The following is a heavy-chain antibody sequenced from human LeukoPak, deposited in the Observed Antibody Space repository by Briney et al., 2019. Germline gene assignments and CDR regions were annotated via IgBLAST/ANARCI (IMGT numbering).Heavy chain of an antibody. CDR3: ARGLKYSSGWYYFDY. D-gene: IGHD6-19*01. V-gene: IGHV3-23*01. Sequence: GGSLRLSCAASGFTFSSYAMSWVRQAPGKGLEWVSAISGSGGSTYYADSVKGRFTISRDNSKNTLYLQMNSLRAEDTAVYYCARGLKYSSGWYYFDYWGEGTLVTVSS. CDR1: GFTFSSYA. CDR2: ISGSGGST. J-gene: IGHJ4*02.